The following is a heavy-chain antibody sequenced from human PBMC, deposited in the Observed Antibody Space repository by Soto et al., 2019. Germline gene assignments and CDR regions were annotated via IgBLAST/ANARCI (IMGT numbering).Heavy chain of an antibody. D-gene: IGHD1-26*01. CDR3: AGPGIVGASDYYYYGMDV. CDR1: GYTFTSYA. CDR2: INAGNGNT. V-gene: IGHV1-3*01. Sequence: GASVKVSCKASGYTFTSYAMHWVRQAPGQRLEWMGWINAGNGNTKYSQKFQGRVTITRDTSASRAYMELSSLRSEDTAVYYCAGPGIVGASDYYYYGMDVWGQGTTVTVSS. J-gene: IGHJ6*02.